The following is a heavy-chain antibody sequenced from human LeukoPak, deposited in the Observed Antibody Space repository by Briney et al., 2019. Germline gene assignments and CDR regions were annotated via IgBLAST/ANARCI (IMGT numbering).Heavy chain of an antibody. J-gene: IGHJ5*02. V-gene: IGHV1-2*02. CDR3: ARERTAARNWFDP. CDR1: GGTFSSYA. D-gene: IGHD6-6*01. CDR2: INPNSGGT. Sequence: GASVTVSCKASGGTFSSYAISWVRQAPGQGLEWMGWINPNSGGTNYAQKFQGRVTMTRDTSISTAYMELSRLRSDDTAVYYCARERTAARNWFDPWGQGTLVTVSS.